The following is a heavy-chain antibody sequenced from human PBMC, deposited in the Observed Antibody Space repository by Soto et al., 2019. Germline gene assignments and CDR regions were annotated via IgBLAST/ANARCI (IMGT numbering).Heavy chain of an antibody. Sequence: SETLSLTCAVSDGSVSSGGYSWGWIRQPLGKGLAWIGYMYHSGGTDYNPSCESRVTISLDRSRRQFSLKLESGSAADTAVYYCARSLLTRIRGATIPYYSVMDVWGQGTTVTVSS. J-gene: IGHJ6*02. CDR3: ARSLLTRIRGATIPYYSVMDV. D-gene: IGHD3-10*01. CDR1: DGSVSSGGYS. V-gene: IGHV4-30-2*01. CDR2: MYHSGGT.